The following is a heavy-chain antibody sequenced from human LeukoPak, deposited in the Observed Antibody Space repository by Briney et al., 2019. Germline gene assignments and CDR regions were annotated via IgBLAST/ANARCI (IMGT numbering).Heavy chain of an antibody. Sequence: GRSLRLSCTASGFIFADHAMSWVRQAPGKGLECVGFIRSKAYGGTTEYGASVRDRFTISRDDSNGIAYLQVNNLKSEDTAVYYCARGPILLWLHNGMDVWGPGTTVIVSS. CDR2: IRSKAYGGTT. CDR1: GFIFADHA. J-gene: IGHJ6*02. V-gene: IGHV3-49*04. D-gene: IGHD2/OR15-2a*01. CDR3: ARGPILLWLHNGMDV.